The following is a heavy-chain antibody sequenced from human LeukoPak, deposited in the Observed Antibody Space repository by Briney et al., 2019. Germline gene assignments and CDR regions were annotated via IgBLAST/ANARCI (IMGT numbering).Heavy chain of an antibody. CDR2: IYSGGST. Sequence: LTGGTLRLSCATSGFTFGSYGMSWVRQAPGKGLEWVSVIYSGGSTYYADSVKGRFTISRDNSKNTLYLQMNSLRAEDTAVYYCARWNDWGQGTLVTVSS. CDR3: ARWND. D-gene: IGHD1-1*01. CDR1: GFTFGSYG. J-gene: IGHJ4*02. V-gene: IGHV3-53*01.